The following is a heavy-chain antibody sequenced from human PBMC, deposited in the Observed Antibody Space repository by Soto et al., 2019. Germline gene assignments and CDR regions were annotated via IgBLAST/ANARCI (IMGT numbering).Heavy chain of an antibody. Sequence: ASVKVSCKASGYTFTGYYMHWVRRAPGQGLERMGWINPNSGGTNYAQKFQGWVTMTRDTSISTAYMELSSLRSDDTAVYYCARVRQLVGYFYYNMDVWGKGTTVTV. D-gene: IGHD6-6*01. CDR2: INPNSGGT. CDR1: GYTFTGYY. CDR3: ARVRQLVGYFYYNMDV. J-gene: IGHJ6*03. V-gene: IGHV1-2*04.